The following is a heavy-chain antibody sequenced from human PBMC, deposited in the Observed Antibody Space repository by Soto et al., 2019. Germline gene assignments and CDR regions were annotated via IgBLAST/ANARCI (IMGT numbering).Heavy chain of an antibody. CDR2: IYYSGST. J-gene: IGHJ1*01. CDR1: GGSISSSSYY. D-gene: IGHD6-13*01. CDR3: VVSPVPHMYSSSWDAEYFQH. V-gene: IGHV4-39*01. Sequence: SDTLSLTCTVSGGSISSSSYYWGWIRQPPGKGLEWIGSIYYSGSTYYNPSLKSRVTISVDTSKNQFSLKLSSVTAADTAVYYCVVSPVPHMYSSSWDAEYFQHWGQGTLVTVSS.